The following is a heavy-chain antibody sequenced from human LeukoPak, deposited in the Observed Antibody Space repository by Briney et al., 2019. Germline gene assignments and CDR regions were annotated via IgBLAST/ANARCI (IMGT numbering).Heavy chain of an antibody. Sequence: GASVKVSCKASGYTFTSYGIIWVRQAPGQGLEWMGWISAYNGNTNYAQKLQGRVTMTTDTSTSTAYMELRSLRSDDTAVYYCARQNSCSSTSCYSPWFDPWGQGTLVTVSS. CDR2: ISAYNGNT. D-gene: IGHD2-2*01. CDR3: ARQNSCSSTSCYSPWFDP. V-gene: IGHV1-18*01. J-gene: IGHJ5*02. CDR1: GYTFTSYG.